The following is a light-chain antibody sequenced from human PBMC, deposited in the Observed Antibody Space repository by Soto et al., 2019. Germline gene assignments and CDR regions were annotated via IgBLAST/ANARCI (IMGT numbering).Light chain of an antibody. CDR1: QSVSSSY. CDR3: QQYGSSPP. J-gene: IGKJ4*01. CDR2: GAS. Sequence: EIVLTQSPGTLSLSPGERATLSCRASQSVSSSYLAWYQQKPGQAPRLLIYGASGRATGIPDRFSGSGSGTDFSLTISRLEPEDFAVYYCQQYGSSPPFGGGTKVEIK. V-gene: IGKV3-20*01.